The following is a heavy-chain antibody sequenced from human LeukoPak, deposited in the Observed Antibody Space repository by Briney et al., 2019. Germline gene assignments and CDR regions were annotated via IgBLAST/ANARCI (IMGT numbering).Heavy chain of an antibody. CDR1: GFTFSSYA. CDR3: AKEHVPYGDFPRGYYYGMDV. J-gene: IGHJ6*02. D-gene: IGHD4-17*01. V-gene: IGHV3-23*01. CDR2: ISGSGGST. Sequence: GSLRLSCAASGFTFSSYAMSWVRQAPGKGLEWVSAISGSGGSTYYADSVKGRFIISRDNSKNTLYLQMNSLRAEDTAVYYCAKEHVPYGDFPRGYYYGMDVWGQGTTVTVSS.